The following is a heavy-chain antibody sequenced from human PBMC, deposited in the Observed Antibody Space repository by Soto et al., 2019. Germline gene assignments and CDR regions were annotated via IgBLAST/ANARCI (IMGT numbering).Heavy chain of an antibody. CDR2: ISYEERKK. CDR3: ARDLSRGITMMGLEIHY. CDR1: GFHLSNYA. V-gene: IGHV3-30*04. Sequence: PGGSLRLSCAGSGFHLSNYAMHWVRQAPGKWVELVAIISYEERKKYYAESVRRRFTISRDNPQNTLYLQMHSLRAEDPAVYYCARDLSRGITMMGLEIHYWGQGTLVTVSS. J-gene: IGHJ4*02. D-gene: IGHD3-22*01.